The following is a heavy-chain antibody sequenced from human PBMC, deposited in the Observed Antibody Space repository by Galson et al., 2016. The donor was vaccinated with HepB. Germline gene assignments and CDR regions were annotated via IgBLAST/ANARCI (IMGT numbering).Heavy chain of an antibody. D-gene: IGHD6-13*01. Sequence: SVKVSCKASGGTFSRNGISWVRQAPGQGLEWMGGIIPIFGTPNYAQKFQGRVTITADESTSAAYMELSSLRSEDTAVYYCARGLRQQLVLSGPFDLWGQGTMVTFSS. CDR1: GGTFSRNG. CDR3: ARGLRQQLVLSGPFDL. V-gene: IGHV1-69*13. J-gene: IGHJ3*01. CDR2: IIPIFGTP.